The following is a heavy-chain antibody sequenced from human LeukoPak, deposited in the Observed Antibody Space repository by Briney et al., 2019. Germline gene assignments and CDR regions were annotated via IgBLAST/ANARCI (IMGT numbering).Heavy chain of an antibody. V-gene: IGHV1-18*01. CDR1: GYIFTTNA. J-gene: IGHJ4*02. CDR2: ISGYNGNT. D-gene: IGHD3-22*01. CDR3: ARGGWYYYESSGYYLIDN. Sequence: ASVKVSCQASGYIFTTNAITWVRQAPGQGLAWMGWISGYNGNTKYAQKFQARVTLTTDTSTSTAYMELWSLRSDDTALYYCARGGWYYYESSGYYLIDNWGQGTLVTVSS.